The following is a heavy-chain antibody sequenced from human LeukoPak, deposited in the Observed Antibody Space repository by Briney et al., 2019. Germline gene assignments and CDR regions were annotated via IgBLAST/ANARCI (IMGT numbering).Heavy chain of an antibody. CDR2: ISGSSSST. Sequence: GGSLRLSCAASGFTFSSYAMSWVRQAPGKGLEWVSAISGSSSSTYYAGSVKGRFTVFRDNSKNTVYLQMNSLRADDTAEYYCAKDMGEDGSYFLDYWGQGTLVTVS. CDR1: GFTFSSYA. V-gene: IGHV3-23*01. CDR3: AKDMGEDGSYFLDY. J-gene: IGHJ4*02. D-gene: IGHD1-26*01.